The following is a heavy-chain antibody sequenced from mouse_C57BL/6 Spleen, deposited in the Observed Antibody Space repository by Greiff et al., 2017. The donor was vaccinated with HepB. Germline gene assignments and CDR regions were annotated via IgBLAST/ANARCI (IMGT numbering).Heavy chain of an antibody. Sequence: QVQLQQSGAELVRPGASVTLSCKASGYTFTDYEMHWVKQTPVHGLEWIGAIDPETGGTAYNQKFKGKAILTADKSSSTAYMRLRSLTSEDSAVYYCARSGGEYAMDYWGKGTSVTVSS. CDR2: IDPETGGT. D-gene: IGHD3-1*01. CDR1: GYTFTDYE. J-gene: IGHJ4*01. V-gene: IGHV1-15*01. CDR3: ARSGGEYAMDY.